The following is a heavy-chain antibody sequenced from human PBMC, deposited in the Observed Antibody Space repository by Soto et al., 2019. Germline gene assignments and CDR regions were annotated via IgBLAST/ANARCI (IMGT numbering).Heavy chain of an antibody. CDR3: VREEMVRVVIMTFSDSYYGLDV. CDR1: GFTFNTYS. D-gene: IGHD3-10*01. Sequence: GGSLRLSCAASGFTFNTYSMNWVRQAPEKGLERVSYISGRSSAIYYADSVKGRFTISRDNAKNSLYLQMNSLRDEDTAVYYCVREEMVRVVIMTFSDSYYGLDVWGQGTTVTVS. J-gene: IGHJ6*02. CDR2: ISGRSSAI. V-gene: IGHV3-48*02.